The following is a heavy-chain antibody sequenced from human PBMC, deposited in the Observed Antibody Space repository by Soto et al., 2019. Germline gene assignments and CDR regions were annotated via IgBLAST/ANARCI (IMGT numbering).Heavy chain of an antibody. J-gene: IGHJ4*02. CDR1: GGSFSGYY. V-gene: IGHV4-34*01. Sequence: SETVSLTCAVYGGSFSGYYWSWIRQPPGKGLEWIGEINHSGSTNYNPSLKSRVTISLDTSKNQFSLKLSSVTAADTAVYYCARRSLWFGESRFNYWGQGTLVTVSS. D-gene: IGHD3-10*01. CDR2: INHSGST. CDR3: ARRSLWFGESRFNY.